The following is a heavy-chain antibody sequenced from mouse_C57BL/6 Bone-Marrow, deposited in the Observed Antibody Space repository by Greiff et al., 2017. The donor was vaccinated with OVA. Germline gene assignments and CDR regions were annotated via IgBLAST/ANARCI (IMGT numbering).Heavy chain of an antibody. D-gene: IGHD1-1*01. CDR2: ISDGGSYT. V-gene: IGHV5-4*01. Sequence: EVMLVESGGGLVKPGGSLKLSCAASGFTFSSYAMSWVRQTPEKRLEWVATISDGGSYTYYPDNVKGRFTISRDNAKNNLYLQMSHLKSEDTAMYYCARDRVITTVGGFAYWGQGTLVTVSA. CDR1: GFTFSSYA. J-gene: IGHJ3*01. CDR3: ARDRVITTVGGFAY.